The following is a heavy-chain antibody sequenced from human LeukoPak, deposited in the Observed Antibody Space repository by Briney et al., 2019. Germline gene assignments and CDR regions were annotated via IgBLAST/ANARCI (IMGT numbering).Heavy chain of an antibody. CDR2: MYYSGST. D-gene: IGHD3-22*01. CDR3: ARPYYYDSRIDP. CDR1: GGSISSGDYY. J-gene: IGHJ5*02. V-gene: IGHV4-30-4*01. Sequence: KPSETLSLTCTVSGGSISSGDYYWSWIRQPPGTGLEWIAYMYYSGSTYYNPSLKSRVTMSADTSKNQLSLKLSSVTAADTAVYYCARPYYYDSRIDPWGQGILVTVSS.